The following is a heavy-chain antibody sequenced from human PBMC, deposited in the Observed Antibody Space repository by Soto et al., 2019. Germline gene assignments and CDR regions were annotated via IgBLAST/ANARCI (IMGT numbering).Heavy chain of an antibody. CDR1: GGTFSSYA. D-gene: IGHD2-2*01. J-gene: IGHJ6*02. CDR3: ARSQGSSTSLEIYYYYYYGMDV. V-gene: IGHV1-69*01. Sequence: QVQLVQSGAEVKKPGSSVKVSCKASGGTFSSYAISWVRQAPGQGLEWMGGIIPISGTANYGQKFQGRVTITADESTNMELSSLRSEDTAVYYCARSQGSSTSLEIYYYYYYGMDVWGQGTTVTVSS. CDR2: IIPISGTA.